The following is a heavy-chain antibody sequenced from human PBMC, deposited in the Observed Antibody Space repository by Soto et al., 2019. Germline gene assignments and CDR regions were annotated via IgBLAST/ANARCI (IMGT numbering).Heavy chain of an antibody. J-gene: IGHJ4*02. CDR3: ARVATEAGYFDY. V-gene: IGHV3-74*01. CDR1: GFTFNNFW. Sequence: HPGGSLRLSCAASGFTFNNFWMHWVRQAPGKGLVWVSRINTAGTITSYADSVKGRFSISRDNAKNSLYLQMNSLRAEGTAVYYCARVATEAGYFDYWGQGTLVTVSS. D-gene: IGHD6-19*01. CDR2: INTAGTIT.